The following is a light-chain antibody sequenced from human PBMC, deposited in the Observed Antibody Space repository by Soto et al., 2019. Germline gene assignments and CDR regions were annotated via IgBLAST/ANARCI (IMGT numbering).Light chain of an antibody. V-gene: IGLV1-44*01. CDR1: RYNIGSNT. J-gene: IGLJ2*01. CDR3: AAWDDSMNGSYVV. CDR2: DNN. Sequence: QSVLTQPPSASGTPGQRVSISCSGSRYNIGSNTVNWYQQLPGTAPKLLIYDNNQRPSGVPARFSGSKSGTSASLAISGLQSDDEADYYCAAWDDSMNGSYVVFGGGTKLTVL.